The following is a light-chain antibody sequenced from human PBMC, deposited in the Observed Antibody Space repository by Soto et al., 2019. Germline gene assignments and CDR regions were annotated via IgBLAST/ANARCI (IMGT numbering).Light chain of an antibody. V-gene: IGKV3-15*01. J-gene: IGKJ1*01. CDR1: QSISAN. CDR3: QHYNNWPRT. CDR2: SAF. Sequence: EIVLTQSPASLSVSPGERATLSCRASQSISANLAWYQQKPAQAPRLLIHSAFTRATGIPARFSGGGSGREFTINISSLQSEDFAVYYCQHYNNWPRTFGQGTKVEIK.